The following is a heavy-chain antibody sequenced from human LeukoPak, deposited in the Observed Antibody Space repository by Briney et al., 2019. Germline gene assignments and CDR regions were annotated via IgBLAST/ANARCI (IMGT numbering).Heavy chain of an antibody. D-gene: IGHD7-27*01. CDR1: GFTFSSYA. CDR2: IFYSGST. Sequence: GSLRLSCAASGFTFSSYAMCWVRQAPGKGLEWIGSIFYSGSTSYNPSLKSRVTISVDRSKNKFSLKLSSVTAADTAVYYCARDLGTIVEVPLYYFDYWGQGTLVTVSS. V-gene: IGHV4-39*07. J-gene: IGHJ4*02. CDR3: ARDLGTIVEVPLYYFDY.